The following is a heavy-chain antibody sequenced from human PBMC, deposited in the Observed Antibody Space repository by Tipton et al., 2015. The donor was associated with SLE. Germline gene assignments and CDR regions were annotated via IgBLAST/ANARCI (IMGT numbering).Heavy chain of an antibody. CDR1: GDSITNGGRY. Sequence: LRLSCSVSGDSITNGGRYWSWIRQRPGQGLEWIGYYSYTGSTYYNPSLQSRVSISVDTSENQFSLKVNSVTAADTAMYYCARDEYRYDTTGYHLLGHFDFWGQGTLVTVSS. CDR3: ARDEYRYDTTGYHLLGHFDF. D-gene: IGHD3-22*01. J-gene: IGHJ4*02. CDR2: YSYTGST. V-gene: IGHV4-31*03.